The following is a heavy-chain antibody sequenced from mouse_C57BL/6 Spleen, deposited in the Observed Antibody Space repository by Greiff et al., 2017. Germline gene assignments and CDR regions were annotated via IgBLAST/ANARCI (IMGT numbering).Heavy chain of an antibody. CDR3: ARGETMGY. CDR2: IDPSDSYT. Sequence: QVQLQQPGAELVRPGTSVKLSCKASGYTFTSYWMHWVKQRPGQGLEWIGVIDPSDSYTNYNQKFKGKATLTVDTSSSTAYMQLSSLTSEDSAVYYCARGETMGYWGQGTSVTVSS. J-gene: IGHJ4*01. CDR1: GYTFTSYW. V-gene: IGHV1-59*01.